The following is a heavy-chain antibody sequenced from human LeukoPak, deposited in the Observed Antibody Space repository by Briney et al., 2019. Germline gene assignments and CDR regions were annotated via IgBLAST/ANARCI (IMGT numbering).Heavy chain of an antibody. V-gene: IGHV1-24*01. Sequence: GSVKVSCKVSGYTLTELSMHWVRQAPGKGFEWMGRFDPADGETIYAQKFQGRVTMTADTSTDTVYMGLSSLRSEDTAVYYCARDVVTGNWGSGSGWFDPWGQGTLVTVSS. D-gene: IGHD7-27*01. CDR3: ARDVVTGNWGSGSGWFDP. CDR2: FDPADGET. CDR1: GYTLTELS. J-gene: IGHJ5*02.